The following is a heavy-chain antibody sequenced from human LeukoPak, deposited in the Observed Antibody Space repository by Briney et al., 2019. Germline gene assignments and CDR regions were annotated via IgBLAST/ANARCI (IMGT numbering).Heavy chain of an antibody. J-gene: IGHJ4*02. CDR1: GYTLTCYY. CDR2: INPNTGAT. V-gene: IGHV1-2*02. CDR3: ARDRVGSGWPRPYYFEV. D-gene: IGHD6-19*01. Sequence: ASVKVSCKASGYTLTCYYLHWVRQAPGQGLEWMGWINPNTGATHSAQKFQGRITMTRDTSISTAYTDLSRLRSDDTAVYYCARDRVGSGWPRPYYFEVWGQGTLVTVSS.